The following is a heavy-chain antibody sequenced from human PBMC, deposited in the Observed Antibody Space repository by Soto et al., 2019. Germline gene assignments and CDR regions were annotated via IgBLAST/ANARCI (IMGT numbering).Heavy chain of an antibody. V-gene: IGHV4-34*01. CDR1: GGSFSGYY. CDR2: INHSGST. CDR3: AREIVTSGSYWSYLDY. D-gene: IGHD1-26*01. J-gene: IGHJ4*02. Sequence: LSLTCAVYGGSFSGYYWSCIRQPPGKGLEWIGEINHSGSTNYNPSLXSRVTISVXTSKNHFSLKLXSVTAXSTSVYYCAREIVTSGSYWSYLDYWGQGTLVTVSS.